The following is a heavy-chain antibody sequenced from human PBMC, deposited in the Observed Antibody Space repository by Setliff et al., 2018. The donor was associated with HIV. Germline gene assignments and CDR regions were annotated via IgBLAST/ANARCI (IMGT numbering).Heavy chain of an antibody. J-gene: IGHJ4*02. CDR3: ARGDTRNYYGGDYFDY. CDR2: IFYSGTT. D-gene: IGHD1-26*01. Sequence: PSETLSLTCTVSGAPLSSYYLNWIRQPPGKGLEWIGYIFYSGTTNYNPSLKSRVTMSVDASKNQFSLILSSVTAADTAVYYCARGDTRNYYGGDYFDYWGQGSLVTVSS. CDR1: GAPLSSYY. V-gene: IGHV4-59*01.